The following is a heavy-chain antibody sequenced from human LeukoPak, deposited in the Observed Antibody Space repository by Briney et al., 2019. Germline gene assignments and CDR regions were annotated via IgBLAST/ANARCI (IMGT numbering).Heavy chain of an antibody. CDR2: ISWNSGSI. V-gene: IGHV3-9*01. D-gene: IGHD6-19*01. Sequence: GGSLRLSCAASGFTFDDYAMHWVRQAPGKGLGWVSGISWNSGSIGYADSVKGRFTISRDNAKNSLCLQMNSLRAEDTALYYCAKASEQWLWYWFDPWGQGTLVTVSS. CDR3: AKASEQWLWYWFDP. J-gene: IGHJ5*02. CDR1: GFTFDDYA.